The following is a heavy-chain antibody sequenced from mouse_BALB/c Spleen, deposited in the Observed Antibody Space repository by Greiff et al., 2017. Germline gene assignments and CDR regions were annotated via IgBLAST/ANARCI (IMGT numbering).Heavy chain of an antibody. CDR3: ARSGKYTYAMDY. Sequence: VKLVESGPELVRPGVSVKISCKGSGYTFTDYAMHWVKQSHAKSLEWIGVISTYYGNTNYNQKFKGKATMTVDKSSSTAYMELARLTSEDSAVYFCARSGKYTYAMDYWGQGTSVTVSS. J-gene: IGHJ4*01. V-gene: IGHV1-67*01. D-gene: IGHD2-10*02. CDR1: GYTFTDYA. CDR2: ISTYYGNT.